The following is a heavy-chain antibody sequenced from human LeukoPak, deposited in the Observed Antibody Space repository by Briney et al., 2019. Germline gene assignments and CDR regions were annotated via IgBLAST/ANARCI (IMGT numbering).Heavy chain of an antibody. CDR3: ARQLSHWFDP. Sequence: SETLSLTCTVSGDSITNYYWSWIRQPPGKGLEWIGYIYYSGNTNYNPSLKSRVTISLGTSRTQFSLKLNSVTAADTAVYFCARQLSHWFDPWGPGTLVTVSS. CDR2: IYYSGNT. J-gene: IGHJ5*02. D-gene: IGHD5-24*01. V-gene: IGHV4-59*01. CDR1: GDSITNYY.